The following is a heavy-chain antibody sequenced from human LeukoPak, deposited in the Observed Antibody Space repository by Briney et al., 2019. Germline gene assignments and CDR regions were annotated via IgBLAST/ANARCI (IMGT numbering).Heavy chain of an antibody. CDR2: IYTSGST. D-gene: IGHD3-10*01. V-gene: IGHV4-4*07. J-gene: IGHJ6*02. CDR1: GGSFSSYY. Sequence: PSETLSLTCTVSGGSFSSYYWSWIRQPAGKGLEWIGRIYTSGSTNYNPSLESRITMSVDTSKNQYSLKLSSGTAADTAVYYCATTMVRGASYYYGIDVWGQGTTVTVSS. CDR3: ATTMVRGASYYYGIDV.